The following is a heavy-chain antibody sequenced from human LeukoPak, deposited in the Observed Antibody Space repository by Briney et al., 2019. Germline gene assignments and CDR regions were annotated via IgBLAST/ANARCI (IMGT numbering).Heavy chain of an antibody. D-gene: IGHD3-3*01. CDR3: AREGFPPKISDFWSGLGPYYYYGMDV. J-gene: IGHJ6*02. CDR2: INPSGGST. V-gene: IGHV1-46*01. Sequence: GASVKVSCKPSGYTFTSYYMHWVRQAPGQGLEWMGIINPSGGSTSYTQKFQGRVTMTRDTSTSTVYMELSSLRSEDTAVYYCAREGFPPKISDFWSGLGPYYYYGMDVWGQGTTVTVSS. CDR1: GYTFTSYY.